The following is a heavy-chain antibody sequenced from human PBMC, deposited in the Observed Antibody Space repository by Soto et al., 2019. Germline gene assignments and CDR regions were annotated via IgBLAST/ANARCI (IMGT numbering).Heavy chain of an antibody. CDR3: AKGGQLLTEGGGY. D-gene: IGHD2-2*01. V-gene: IGHV3-9*01. CDR2: ISWNSGSI. Sequence: EVQLVESGGGLVQPGRSLRLSCAASGFTFDDYAMHWVRQDPGKGLEWVSGISWNSGSIGYADSVKGRVTISRDKAKNSLYLQMNSLRAEDTALYYCAKGGQLLTEGGGYWGQGTLVTVSS. CDR1: GFTFDDYA. J-gene: IGHJ4*02.